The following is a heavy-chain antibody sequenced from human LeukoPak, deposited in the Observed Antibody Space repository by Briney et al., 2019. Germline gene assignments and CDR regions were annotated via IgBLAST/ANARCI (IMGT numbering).Heavy chain of an antibody. J-gene: IGHJ4*02. V-gene: IGHV4-34*01. CDR1: GGSFSGYY. CDR2: INHSGST. CDR3: ARGRRYYYDSSGYPYFDY. Sequence: SETLSLTCAVYGGSFSGYYWSRIRQPPGTGLEWIGEINHSGSTNYNPSLKSRVTISVDTSKNQCSLKLSSVTAADTAVYYCARGRRYYYDSSGYPYFDYWGQGTLVTVSS. D-gene: IGHD3-22*01.